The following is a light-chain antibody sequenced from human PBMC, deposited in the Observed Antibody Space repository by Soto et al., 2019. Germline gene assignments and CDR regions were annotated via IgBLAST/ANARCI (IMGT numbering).Light chain of an antibody. V-gene: IGLV2-14*01. J-gene: IGLJ1*01. CDR2: GVS. CDR1: SNDVGGYDY. Sequence: QSVLTQPASVSGSPGQSIAISCTGTSNDVGGYDYVSWYQQYPGKAPKLMLYGVSNRPSGVSNRFSGSKSGSTAPLTISGLHAEDEADYYCTAYRSGNTYVFVTGTKLTVL. CDR3: TAYRSGNTYV.